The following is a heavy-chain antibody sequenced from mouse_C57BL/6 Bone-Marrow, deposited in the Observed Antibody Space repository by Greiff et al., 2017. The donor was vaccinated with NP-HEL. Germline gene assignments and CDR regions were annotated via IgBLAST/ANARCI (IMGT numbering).Heavy chain of an antibody. J-gene: IGHJ4*01. D-gene: IGHD1-1*01. CDR2: INPNYGTT. CDR1: GYSFTDYN. CDR3: AKEVIYYYGSSSYYYAMDY. Sequence: VQLKQSGPELVKPGASVKISCKASGYSFTDYNMNWVKQSNGKSLEWIGVINPNYGTTSYNQKFKGKATLTVDQSSSTAYMQLNSLTSEDSAVYYCAKEVIYYYGSSSYYYAMDYWGQGTSVTVSS. V-gene: IGHV1-39*01.